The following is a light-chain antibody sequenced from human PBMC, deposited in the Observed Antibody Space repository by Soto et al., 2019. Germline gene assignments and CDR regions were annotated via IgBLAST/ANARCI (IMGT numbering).Light chain of an antibody. CDR3: QQYSSSRT. J-gene: IGKJ1*01. Sequence: EIVLTQSPGTLSLSPGERATLSCRASQSVSSSYLAWYQQKPGQAPRLLIYGASSRATGIPDRFSGSGSGTDFTFIISRLEPEDFAVYYCQQYSSSRTFGQGTKVEIK. CDR1: QSVSSSY. V-gene: IGKV3-20*01. CDR2: GAS.